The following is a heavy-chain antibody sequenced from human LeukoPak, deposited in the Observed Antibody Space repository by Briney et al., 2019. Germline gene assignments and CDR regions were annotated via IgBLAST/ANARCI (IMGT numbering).Heavy chain of an antibody. CDR2: ISGSGGRT. Sequence: PGGSLRLSCAASGFTFSSYAMSWVRQAPGKGLAWVSGISGSGGRTYYADSVKGRFTISRDNAKNSLYLQMNSLRAEDTAVYYCARDRSGVGATLYWGQGTLVTVSS. V-gene: IGHV3-23*01. J-gene: IGHJ4*02. D-gene: IGHD1-26*01. CDR1: GFTFSSYA. CDR3: ARDRSGVGATLY.